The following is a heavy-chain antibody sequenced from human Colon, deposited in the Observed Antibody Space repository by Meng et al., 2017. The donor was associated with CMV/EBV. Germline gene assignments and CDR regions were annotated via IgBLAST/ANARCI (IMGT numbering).Heavy chain of an antibody. CDR3: ASWGGYCSGTNCYSVFDY. J-gene: IGHJ4*02. CDR2: ISAGNGNT. V-gene: IGHV1-3*01. Sequence: YTFPTHSLHWVRQAPGQRLEWMGWISAGNGNTKYSEKLQGRVTITSDTSATTVYMELSSLRSEDTAVYYCASWGGYCSGTNCYSVFDYWGQGTLVTVSS. D-gene: IGHD2-15*01. CDR1: YTFPTHS.